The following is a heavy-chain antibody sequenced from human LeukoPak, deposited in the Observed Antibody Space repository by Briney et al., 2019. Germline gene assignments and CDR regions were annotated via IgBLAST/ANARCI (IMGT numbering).Heavy chain of an antibody. V-gene: IGHV1-46*01. CDR3: ARDHHPAMVTTCDY. CDR2: INPSGGST. Sequence: GESLKISCKGSGYSFTSYYMHWVRQAPGQGLEWMGIINPSGGSTSYAQKFQGRVTMTRDTSTSTVYMELSSLRSEDTAVYYCARDHHPAMVTTCDYWGQGTLVTVSS. J-gene: IGHJ4*02. D-gene: IGHD5-18*01. CDR1: GYSFTSYY.